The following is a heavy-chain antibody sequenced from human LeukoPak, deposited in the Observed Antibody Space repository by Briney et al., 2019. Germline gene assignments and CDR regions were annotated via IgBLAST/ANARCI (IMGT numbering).Heavy chain of an antibody. CDR2: IQKKTEGWTT. V-gene: IGHV3-15*01. J-gene: IGHJ4*02. CDR3: TSRVVTTNDY. Sequence: GGSLRLSCAASGFNFSNAGMNWVRQAPGKGLEWVGRIQKKTEGWTTEYAAPVKGRFIISRDDSKNMLYLQMNILKTDDTAVYYCTSRVVTTNDYWGQGTLVTVSS. D-gene: IGHD2-21*02. CDR1: GFNFSNAG.